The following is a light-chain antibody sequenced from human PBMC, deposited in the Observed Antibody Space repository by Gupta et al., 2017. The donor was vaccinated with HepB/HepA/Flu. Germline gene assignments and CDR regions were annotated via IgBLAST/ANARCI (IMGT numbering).Light chain of an antibody. J-gene: IGKJ1*01. CDR1: QSVTNNK. V-gene: IGKV3-20*01. Sequence: EIVLTQSPATLSLSPGESATLSCRASQSVTNNKFAWYQQKPGQAPRLLIYDVFSRATGIPDRFSGSGSGTDFTLTISRLEPEDFAVYSCHQYAMSPRTFGQGTKVEIK. CDR2: DVF. CDR3: HQYAMSPRT.